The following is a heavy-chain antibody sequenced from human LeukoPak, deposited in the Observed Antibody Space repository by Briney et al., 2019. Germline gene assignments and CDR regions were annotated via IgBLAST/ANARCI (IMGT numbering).Heavy chain of an antibody. Sequence: SETLSLTCSVSGYSISSAYYWGWIRQPPGKGLEWIGTMYHSGSTNYNPSLKSRVTISVDTSKNQFSLKLSSVTAADTAVYYCAKWPFASMIVWYFDLWGRGTLVTVSS. J-gene: IGHJ2*01. D-gene: IGHD3-22*01. V-gene: IGHV4-38-2*02. CDR2: MYHSGST. CDR1: GYSISSAYY. CDR3: AKWPFASMIVWYFDL.